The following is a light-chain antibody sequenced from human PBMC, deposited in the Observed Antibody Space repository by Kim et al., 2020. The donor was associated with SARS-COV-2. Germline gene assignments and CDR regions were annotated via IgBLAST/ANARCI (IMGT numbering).Light chain of an antibody. CDR2: YDS. J-gene: IGLJ2*01. CDR3: QVWESSSDHVV. CDR1: NIGRKS. Sequence: SYELTQPPSVSVAPGKTARITCGGNNIGRKSVHWYQQKPGQAPVLVVFYDSDRPSGIPERFSGSNSGNTATLTISRVEAGDEADYYCQVWESSSDHVVFGGGTKLTVL. V-gene: IGLV3-21*01.